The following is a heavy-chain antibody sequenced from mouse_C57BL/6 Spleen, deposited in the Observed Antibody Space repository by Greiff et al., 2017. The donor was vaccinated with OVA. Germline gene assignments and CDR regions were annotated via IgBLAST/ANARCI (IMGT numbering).Heavy chain of an antibody. CDR2: INPNNGGT. CDR1: GYTFTDYN. CDR3: AREVVTHYYAMDY. D-gene: IGHD2-3*01. J-gene: IGHJ4*01. V-gene: IGHV1-18*01. Sequence: EVQLQQSGPELVKPGASVKIPCKASGYTFTDYNMDWVKQSHGQSLEWIGDINPNNGGTIYNQKFKGKATLTVDKSSSTAYMELRSLTSEDTAVYYCAREVVTHYYAMDYWGQGTSVTVSS.